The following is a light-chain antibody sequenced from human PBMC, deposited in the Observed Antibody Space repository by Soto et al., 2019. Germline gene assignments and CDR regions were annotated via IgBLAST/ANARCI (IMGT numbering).Light chain of an antibody. CDR2: DVN. J-gene: IGLJ1*01. Sequence: QSVLTQPRSVSGSPGQSVTISCTGTSSDDGGYYYVSWYQQHPGKAPKIMIYDVNTRPSGVPDRFSASKSGITASLTISVLQAEDEADYYCCSYAGTYAFYVFGTGTKVTVL. CDR1: SSDDGGYYY. V-gene: IGLV2-11*01. CDR3: CSYAGTYAFYV.